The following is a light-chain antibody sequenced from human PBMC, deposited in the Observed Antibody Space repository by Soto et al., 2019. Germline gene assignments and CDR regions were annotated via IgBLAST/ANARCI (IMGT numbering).Light chain of an antibody. CDR3: QQFNSYPLT. Sequence: AIQLTQSPSSLSASVGDRVTITCRASPGISSALAWDQQKPGKAPKLLIYDASSLESGVPSRFSGSGSGTDFTLTISSLQPEDFATYYCQQFNSYPLTFGQGTRLEIK. CDR2: DAS. J-gene: IGKJ5*01. CDR1: PGISSA. V-gene: IGKV1-13*02.